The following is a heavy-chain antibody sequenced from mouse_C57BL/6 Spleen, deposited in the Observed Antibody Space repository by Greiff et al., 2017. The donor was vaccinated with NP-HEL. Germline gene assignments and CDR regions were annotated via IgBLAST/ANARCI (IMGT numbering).Heavy chain of an antibody. V-gene: IGHV5-17*01. CDR2: ISSGSSTI. Sequence: EVKLMESGGGLVKPGGSLKLSCAASGFTFSDYGMHWVRQAPEKGLEWVAYISSGSSTIYYADTVKGRFTISRDNAKNTLFLQMTSLRSEDTAMYYCARPYYGSSYPDYWGQGTTLTVSS. J-gene: IGHJ2*01. CDR3: ARPYYGSSYPDY. CDR1: GFTFSDYG. D-gene: IGHD1-1*01.